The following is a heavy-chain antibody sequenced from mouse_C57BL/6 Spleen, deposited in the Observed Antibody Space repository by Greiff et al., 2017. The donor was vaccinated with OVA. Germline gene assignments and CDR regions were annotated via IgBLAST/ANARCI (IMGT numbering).Heavy chain of an antibody. J-gene: IGHJ3*01. D-gene: IGHD2-1*01. CDR2: IDPANGNT. CDR1: GFNIKNTY. Sequence: VHVKQSVAELVRPGASVKLSCTASGFNIKNTYMHWVKQRPEQGLEWIGRIDPANGNTKYAPKFQGKATITADTSSNTAYLQLSSLTSEDTAIYYCASDYGNYPAWFAYWGQGTLVTVSA. V-gene: IGHV14-3*01. CDR3: ASDYGNYPAWFAY.